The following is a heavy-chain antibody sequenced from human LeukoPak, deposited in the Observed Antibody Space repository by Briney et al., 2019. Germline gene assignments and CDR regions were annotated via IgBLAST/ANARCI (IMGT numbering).Heavy chain of an antibody. J-gene: IGHJ4*02. CDR3: VRSSVWFDY. CDR2: ISSNGGST. V-gene: IGHV3-64*01. CDR1: GFTFSSYA. D-gene: IGHD6-19*01. Sequence: GGSLRLSCAASGFTFSSYAMHWVRQAPGKGPEHVSAISSNGGSTYYANSVKGRFTISRDNSKNTLYLQMGSLRAEDMAVYYCVRSSVWFDYWGQGTLVTVSS.